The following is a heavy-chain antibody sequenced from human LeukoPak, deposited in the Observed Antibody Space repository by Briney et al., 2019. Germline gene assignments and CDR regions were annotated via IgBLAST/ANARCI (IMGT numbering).Heavy chain of an antibody. CDR2: IYYSGST. CDR1: GGSISSSSYY. CDR3: AGQKELVGATIDY. V-gene: IGHV4-39*01. J-gene: IGHJ4*02. D-gene: IGHD1-26*01. Sequence: SETLSLTCTVSGGSISSSSYYWGWIRQPPGKGLEWIGSIYYSGSTYYNPSLKSRVTISVDTSKNQFSLKLSSVTAADTAVYYCAGQKELVGATIDYWGQGTLVTVSS.